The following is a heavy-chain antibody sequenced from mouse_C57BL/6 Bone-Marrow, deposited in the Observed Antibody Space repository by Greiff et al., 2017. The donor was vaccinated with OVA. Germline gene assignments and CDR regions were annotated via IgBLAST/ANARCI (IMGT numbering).Heavy chain of an antibody. CDR2: ISSGSSTI. CDR1: GFTFSDYG. CDR3: ARPPFITTVVATENAMDY. Sequence: EVHLVESGGGLVKPGGSLKLSCAASGFTFSDYGMHWVRQAPEKGLEWVAYISSGSSTIYYADTVKGRFTISRDNAKNTLFLQMTSLRSEDTAMYYCARPPFITTVVATENAMDYWGQGTSVTVSS. D-gene: IGHD1-1*01. J-gene: IGHJ4*01. V-gene: IGHV5-17*01.